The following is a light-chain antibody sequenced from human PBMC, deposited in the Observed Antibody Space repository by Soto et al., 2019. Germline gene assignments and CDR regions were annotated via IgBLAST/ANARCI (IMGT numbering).Light chain of an antibody. Sequence: VQLPQSLCSLPESVRAGVTITCRASQSISTYLNWYHQKPGKAPDLLIYAASSLKSGVPSRFSGSGSGTDFTLTITGQQPADFATYYFQQNYSIPITFGQGTRLETK. CDR1: QSISTY. CDR3: QQNYSIPIT. V-gene: IGKV1-39*01. J-gene: IGKJ5*01. CDR2: AAS.